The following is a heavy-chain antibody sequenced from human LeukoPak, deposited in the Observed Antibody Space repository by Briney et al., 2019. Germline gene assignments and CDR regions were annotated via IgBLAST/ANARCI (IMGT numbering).Heavy chain of an antibody. D-gene: IGHD6-19*01. V-gene: IGHV4-39*07. CDR3: ARVVDSSGPFYFDY. CDR1: GGSISSSSYY. J-gene: IGHJ4*02. Sequence: PSETLSLTCTVSGGSISSSSYYWGWIRQPPGKGLEWIGSIYYSGSTYYNPSLKSRVTISVDTSKNQFSQKLSSVTAADTAVYYCARVVDSSGPFYFDYWGQGTLVTVSS. CDR2: IYYSGST.